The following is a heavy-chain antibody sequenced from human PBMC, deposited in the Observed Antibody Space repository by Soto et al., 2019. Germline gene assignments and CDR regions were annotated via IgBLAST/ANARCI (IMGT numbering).Heavy chain of an antibody. V-gene: IGHV4-31*02. D-gene: IGHD6-13*01. J-gene: IGHJ6*04. CDR2: TYYSGST. CDR3: ASPDRRWSKDV. Sequence: QVQLQESGPGLVKPSQTLSLTCTVSGGSISSSAYYWTWIRQLPGKGLEWIGFTYYSGSTYYNPSLESRVTISVDTSKNQFSLKLTSVTAADTAVYFCASPDRRWSKDVWGKGTTVTVSS. CDR1: GGSISSSAYY.